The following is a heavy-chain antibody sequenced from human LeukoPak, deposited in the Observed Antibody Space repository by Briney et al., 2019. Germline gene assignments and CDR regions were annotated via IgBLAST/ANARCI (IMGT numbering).Heavy chain of an antibody. CDR1: AGSISSSSYS. CDR2: IYYSGST. J-gene: IGHJ6*03. V-gene: IGHV4-39*07. Sequence: PSETLSLTCTVSAGSISSSSYSWGWIRQPPGKGLEWIGSIYYSGSTYYNPSLKSRVTISVDTSKNQFSLKLSSVTAADTAVYYCARVYLYYYYMDVWGKGTTVTVSS. D-gene: IGHD2-8*01. CDR3: ARVYLYYYYMDV.